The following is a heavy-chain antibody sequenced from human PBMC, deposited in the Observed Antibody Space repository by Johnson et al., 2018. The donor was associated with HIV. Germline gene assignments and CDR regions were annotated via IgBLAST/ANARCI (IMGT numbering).Heavy chain of an antibody. J-gene: IGHJ3*02. Sequence: VQLVESGGGVVQPGRSLRLSCAASGFTFSSYWMSWVRQAPGKGLEWVANIKQDGSEKYYVDSVKGRFTISRDNAKNALHLQMNSLRADDTAVYYCARKGDAFDIWGQGTMVTVSS. CDR1: GFTFSSYW. CDR3: ARKGDAFDI. V-gene: IGHV3-7*05. CDR2: IKQDGSEK.